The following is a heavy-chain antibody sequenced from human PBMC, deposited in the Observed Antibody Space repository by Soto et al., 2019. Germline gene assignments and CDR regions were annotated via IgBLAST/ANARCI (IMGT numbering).Heavy chain of an antibody. CDR1: GFTFSSYS. D-gene: IGHD3-3*01. CDR2: ITNGGTTI. J-gene: IGHJ4*02. Sequence: PGGSLRLSCAASGFTFSSYSMNWVRQAPGKGLEWISYITNGGTTIYYADSVKGRFTISRDNAKNSPYLHMNSLRDDDTAVYYCENPVARFLEWTTDYWGQGTLVTVSS. V-gene: IGHV3-48*02. CDR3: ENPVARFLEWTTDY.